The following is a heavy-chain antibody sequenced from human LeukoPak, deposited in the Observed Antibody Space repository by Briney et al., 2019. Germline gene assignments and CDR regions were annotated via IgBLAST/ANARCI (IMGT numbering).Heavy chain of an antibody. Sequence: SVKVSCXASGGTFSSYAISWVRQAPGQGLEWMGRIIPIFGTANYAQKFQGRVTITTDESTSTAYMELSSLRSEDTAVYYCAXDIVVVPAGIGDNWFDPWGQGTLVTVSS. CDR2: IIPIFGTA. V-gene: IGHV1-69*05. CDR1: GGTFSSYA. CDR3: AXDIVVVPAGIGDNWFDP. J-gene: IGHJ5*02. D-gene: IGHD2-2*01.